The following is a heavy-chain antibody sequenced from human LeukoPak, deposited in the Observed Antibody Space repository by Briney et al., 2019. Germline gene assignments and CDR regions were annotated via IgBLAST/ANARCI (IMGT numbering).Heavy chain of an antibody. V-gene: IGHV1-69*05. CDR2: IIPIFGTA. Sequence: GSSVKVSCKASGGTFSSYAISWVRQAPGQGLEWMGGIIPIFGTANYAQKFQSRATITTDESTSTAYMELSSLRAEDTPVYYCARRPYCSGGSCLGAAFVICGQGEIVTVSS. D-gene: IGHD2-15*01. J-gene: IGHJ3*02. CDR3: ARRPYCSGGSCLGAAFVI. CDR1: GGTFSSYA.